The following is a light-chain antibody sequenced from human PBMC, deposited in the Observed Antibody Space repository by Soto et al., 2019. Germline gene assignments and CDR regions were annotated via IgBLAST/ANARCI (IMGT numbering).Light chain of an antibody. Sequence: DIQLTQSPSFLSASVGDRVTITCRASQGIHNYLGWYQQKSGKAPTLLIYSASTLETGVPSRFSGSGSETEFTLTISNLQPEDFATYYCQQLNTFPPMYTFGQGTKLEIK. J-gene: IGKJ2*01. CDR3: QQLNTFPPMYT. CDR2: SAS. CDR1: QGIHNY. V-gene: IGKV1-9*01.